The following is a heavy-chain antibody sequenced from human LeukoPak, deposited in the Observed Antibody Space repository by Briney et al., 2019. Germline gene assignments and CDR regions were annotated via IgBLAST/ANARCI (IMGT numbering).Heavy chain of an antibody. D-gene: IGHD3-3*01. Sequence: PGGSLRLSCAAPGFTFSTYAMSWVRQAPGMGLEWVSAVRGSGSDTYYADSVKGRFTISRDNSQNTLFLQMNSLRAEDTAIYYCAKTSRSNSAYDSPFDYWGQGTQVTVSS. CDR3: AKTSRSNSAYDSPFDY. CDR1: GFTFSTYA. CDR2: VRGSGSDT. J-gene: IGHJ4*02. V-gene: IGHV3-23*01.